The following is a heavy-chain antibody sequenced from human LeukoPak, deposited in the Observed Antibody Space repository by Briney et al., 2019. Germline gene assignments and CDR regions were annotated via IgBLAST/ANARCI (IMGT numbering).Heavy chain of an antibody. CDR3: ARDVGSRQYDN. CDR2: INQDGSAK. D-gene: IGHD5-24*01. CDR1: GFTFSSYW. V-gene: IGHV3-7*05. Sequence: RGSLRLSCAASGFTFSSYWMTWVRQAPGKGLEWVASINQDGSAKYYVDSVKGRFTISRDNANNSLYLQVNSLRGEDTAVYYCARDVGSRQYDNWGQGTLVTVSS. J-gene: IGHJ4*02.